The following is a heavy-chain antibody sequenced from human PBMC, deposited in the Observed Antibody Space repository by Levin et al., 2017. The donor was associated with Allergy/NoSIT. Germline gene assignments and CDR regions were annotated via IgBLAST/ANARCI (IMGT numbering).Heavy chain of an antibody. D-gene: IGHD3-10*01. Sequence: GESLKISCAASGFTFSSYAMHWVRQAPGKGLEWVAVISYDGSNKYYADSVKGRFTISRDNSKNTLYLQMNSLRAEDTAVYYCARGVEYYYGSGSYYNGVYGYWGQGTLVTVSS. V-gene: IGHV3-30-3*01. CDR1: GFTFSSYA. CDR3: ARGVEYYYGSGSYYNGVYGY. CDR2: ISYDGSNK. J-gene: IGHJ4*02.